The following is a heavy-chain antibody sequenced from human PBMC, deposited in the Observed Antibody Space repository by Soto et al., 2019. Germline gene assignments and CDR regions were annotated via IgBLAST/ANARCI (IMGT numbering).Heavy chain of an antibody. CDR1: GGSKSSDNY. CDR2: HFYIGNT. Sequence: SETISLTGTLSGGSKSSDNYWSSIRQPQGEGLDWIGHHFYIGNTDDNASLESRLAISIDTSKNQISLKLSSVPAADTAVYFCAREAGESSDGIYYVGSWGRVSLVTVSS. V-gene: IGHV4-30-4*01. D-gene: IGHD3-3*02. CDR3: AREAGESSDGIYYVGS. J-gene: IGHJ4*02.